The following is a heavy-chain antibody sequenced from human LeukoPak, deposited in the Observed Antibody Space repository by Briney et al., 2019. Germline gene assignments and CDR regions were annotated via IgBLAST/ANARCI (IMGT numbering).Heavy chain of an antibody. CDR3: ARSRRVGYNYGYDFDY. V-gene: IGHV1-18*01. J-gene: IGHJ4*02. Sequence: SVKVSCKASGYTCTSYDLTWVRQAPGQGLEWMGWISGYNGNTNYAQKLQGRVTMTTDTSTRTAYMEMRSLRSADTAVYYCARSRRVGYNYGYDFDYWGQGTLVTASS. CDR1: GYTCTSYD. CDR2: ISGYNGNT. D-gene: IGHD5-18*01.